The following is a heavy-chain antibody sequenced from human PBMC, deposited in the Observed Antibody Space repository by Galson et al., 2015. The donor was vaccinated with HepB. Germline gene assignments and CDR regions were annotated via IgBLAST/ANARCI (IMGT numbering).Heavy chain of an antibody. Sequence: SVKVSCKASGGTFSSYAISWVRQAPGQGLEWMGRIIPILGIANYAQKFQGRVTITADKSTSTAYMELGSLRSEDTAVYYCARDSSGWYRGPLGWFDPWGQGTLVTVSS. V-gene: IGHV1-69*04. CDR3: ARDSSGWYRGPLGWFDP. D-gene: IGHD6-19*01. CDR2: IIPILGIA. J-gene: IGHJ5*02. CDR1: GGTFSSYA.